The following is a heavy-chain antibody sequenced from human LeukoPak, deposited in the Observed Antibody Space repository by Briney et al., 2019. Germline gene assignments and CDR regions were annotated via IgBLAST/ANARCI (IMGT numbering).Heavy chain of an antibody. Sequence: ASVKVSCKASGYTFTSYAMHWVRQAPGQRLEWMGWINAGNGNTKYSQKFQGRVTITRDTSASTAYMELSSLRSEDTAVYYCARGAGLRMVRGVAPFDYWDQGTLVTVSS. V-gene: IGHV1-3*01. CDR3: ARGAGLRMVRGVAPFDY. CDR1: GYTFTSYA. CDR2: INAGNGNT. D-gene: IGHD3-10*01. J-gene: IGHJ4*02.